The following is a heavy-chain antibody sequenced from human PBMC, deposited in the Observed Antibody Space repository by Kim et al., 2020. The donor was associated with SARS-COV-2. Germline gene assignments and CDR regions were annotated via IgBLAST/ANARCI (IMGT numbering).Heavy chain of an antibody. CDR1: GGSVSSSRYY. V-gene: IGHV4-39*01. J-gene: IGHJ6*01. D-gene: IGHD2-21*01. CDR3: ARHEDSTIRVVSDYG. CDR2: IYYSGTN. Sequence: SETLSLTCTVSGGSVSSSRYYWGWVRQPPGKGLEWIGSIYYSGTNYYNASLKRRVTISVDTSKKQFSLKLNSVTAADTAVYYFARHEDSTIRVVSDYG.